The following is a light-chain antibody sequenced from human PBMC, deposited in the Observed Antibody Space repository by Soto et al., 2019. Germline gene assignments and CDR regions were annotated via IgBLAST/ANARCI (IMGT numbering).Light chain of an antibody. CDR1: QSISSW. Sequence: DIQMTQSPSTLSASVGDRVTITCRASQSISSWLAWYQQKPGKAPKLLIYDASSLESGVPSRFSGSGSGTEFTLTLSSLQPDDFATYYCHQYNSYAYTFGQGTKLEIK. J-gene: IGKJ2*01. CDR2: DAS. CDR3: HQYNSYAYT. V-gene: IGKV1-5*01.